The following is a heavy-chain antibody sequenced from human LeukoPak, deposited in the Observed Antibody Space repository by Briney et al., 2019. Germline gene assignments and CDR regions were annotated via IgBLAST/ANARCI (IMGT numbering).Heavy chain of an antibody. Sequence: GGSLRLSCAASGFTFSSYGMHWVRQAPGKGLEWVAVIWYDGSNKYYADSVKGRFTISRDNSKNTLYLQMNSLRAEDTAVYYCAKIPLDSSDLDYWGQGTLATVSS. V-gene: IGHV3-33*06. D-gene: IGHD6-19*01. J-gene: IGHJ4*02. CDR3: AKIPLDSSDLDY. CDR1: GFTFSSYG. CDR2: IWYDGSNK.